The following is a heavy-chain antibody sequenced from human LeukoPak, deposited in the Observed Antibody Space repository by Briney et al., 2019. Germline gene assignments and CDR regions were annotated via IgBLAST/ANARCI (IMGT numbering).Heavy chain of an antibody. Sequence: SETLSLTCAVYGGSFSGYYWSWIRQPPGKGLEWIGEINHSGSTNYNPSLKSRVTISADTSKNQFSLKLSSVTAADTAVYYCARGRYDFWSGYSTRPFFDYWGQGTLVTVSS. CDR3: ARGRYDFWSGYSTRPFFDY. CDR1: GGSFSGYY. CDR2: INHSGST. V-gene: IGHV4-34*01. J-gene: IGHJ4*02. D-gene: IGHD3-3*01.